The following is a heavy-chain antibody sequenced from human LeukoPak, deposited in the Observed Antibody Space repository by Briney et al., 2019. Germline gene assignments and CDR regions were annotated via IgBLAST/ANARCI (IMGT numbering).Heavy chain of an antibody. D-gene: IGHD1-26*01. J-gene: IGHJ4*02. Sequence: PGGSLTLSCTASGFMFSNSWMHWVRQAPGKGLLWVARVHGDGGRRDYADSVKGRFTVSRDNAKNTLYLQMTSLRGEDTVFYYCARGGSPSDHWGQGTLVTVSS. CDR3: ARGGSPSDH. CDR1: GFMFSNSW. CDR2: VHGDGGRR. V-gene: IGHV3-74*01.